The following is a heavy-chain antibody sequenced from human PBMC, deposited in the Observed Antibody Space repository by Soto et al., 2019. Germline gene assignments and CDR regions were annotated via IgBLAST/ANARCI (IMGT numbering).Heavy chain of an antibody. J-gene: IGHJ6*02. Sequence: GGSLRLSCAASGFTFSNAWMSWVRQAPGKGLEWVGRIKSKTDGGTTDYAAPVKGRFTISRDDSKNTLYLQMNSLKTEDTAVYYCTTERGYCSSTGCPGGNYYYGMDVWGQGTTVTVSS. D-gene: IGHD2-2*01. CDR2: IKSKTDGGTT. CDR3: TTERGYCSSTGCPGGNYYYGMDV. V-gene: IGHV3-15*01. CDR1: GFTFSNAW.